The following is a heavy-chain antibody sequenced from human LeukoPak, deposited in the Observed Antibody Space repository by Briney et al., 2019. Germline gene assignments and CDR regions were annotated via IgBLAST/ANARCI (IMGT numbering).Heavy chain of an antibody. CDR2: IIPIFGTA. D-gene: IGHD1-26*01. CDR1: GGTFSSYA. CDR3: ARVRGGGSYSDY. V-gene: IGHV1-69*13. J-gene: IGHJ4*02. Sequence: VASVKVSCKASGGTFSSYAISWVRQAPGQGLEWMGGIIPIFGTANYAQKFQGRVTITADESTSTAYMELSSLRSEDTAVYYCARVRGGGSYSDYWGQGTPVTVSS.